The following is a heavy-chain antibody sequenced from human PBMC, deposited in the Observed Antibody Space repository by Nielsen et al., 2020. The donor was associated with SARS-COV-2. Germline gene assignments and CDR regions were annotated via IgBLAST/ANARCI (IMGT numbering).Heavy chain of an antibody. V-gene: IGHV4-34*01. J-gene: IGHJ6*03. D-gene: IGHD3-9*01. CDR3: ARVKYDILTGLFRDYYYYYMDV. Sequence: WIRQPPGKGLEWIGEINHSRSTNYNPSLKSRVTISVDTSKNQFSLKLSSVTAADTAVYYCARVKYDILTGLFRDYYYYYMDVWGKGTTVTVSS. CDR2: INHSRST.